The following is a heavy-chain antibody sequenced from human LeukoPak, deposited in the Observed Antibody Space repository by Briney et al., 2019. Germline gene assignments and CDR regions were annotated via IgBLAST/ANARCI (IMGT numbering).Heavy chain of an antibody. CDR3: ARGPLFYGSGVTYFDD. Sequence: GASVKVSCKASGYTFTSYGISWVRQAPGQGLEWMGGIIPIFGTANYAQKFQGRVTIITGESTSTAYMELSSLISEDTAVYYCARGPLFYGSGVTYFDDWGQGTLVTVSS. CDR2: IIPIFGTA. CDR1: GYTFTSYG. J-gene: IGHJ4*02. V-gene: IGHV1-69*05. D-gene: IGHD3-10*01.